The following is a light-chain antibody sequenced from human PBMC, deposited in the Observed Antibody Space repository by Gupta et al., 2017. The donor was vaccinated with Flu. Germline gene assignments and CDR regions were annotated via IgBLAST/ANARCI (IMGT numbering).Light chain of an antibody. Sequence: QSVLTQPPSASGTPGQRVTISCSGRSSNIGSNPVNWYQQLPGTAPKLLIYNNSQRPSGVPDRFSGSKSGTSASLAFSGLQSEDEADYYCAVWDDSLNGWVFGGGTKLTV. V-gene: IGLV1-44*01. J-gene: IGLJ3*02. CDR1: SSNIGSNP. CDR3: AVWDDSLNGWV. CDR2: NNS.